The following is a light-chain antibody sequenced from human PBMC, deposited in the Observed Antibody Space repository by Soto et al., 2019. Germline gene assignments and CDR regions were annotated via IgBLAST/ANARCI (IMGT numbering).Light chain of an antibody. Sequence: EIVMTQSPATLSVSPGERATLSCRASQSISGELAWYQQKPGQPPRLLIYGASTRATGVPARFTGSGSGSEFTLIISGLQSEDFAVYYCQQGHNWPLTFGQGTRLE. V-gene: IGKV3-15*01. J-gene: IGKJ2*01. CDR1: QSISGE. CDR3: QQGHNWPLT. CDR2: GAS.